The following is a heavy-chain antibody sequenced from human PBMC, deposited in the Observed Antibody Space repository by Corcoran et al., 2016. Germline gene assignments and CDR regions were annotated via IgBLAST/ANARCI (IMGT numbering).Heavy chain of an antibody. V-gene: IGHV3-30*03. CDR3: AREEGYSYGPFDY. Sequence: QVQLVESGGGVVQPGRSLRLSCAASGFTFSSYGMHWVRQAPGKGLEWVAVISYDGSNKYYADSVKGRFTISRDNSKNTLYLQMNSLRAEDTAVYYCAREEGYSYGPFDYWGQGTLVTVSS. D-gene: IGHD5-18*01. CDR1: GFTFSSYG. CDR2: ISYDGSNK. J-gene: IGHJ4*02.